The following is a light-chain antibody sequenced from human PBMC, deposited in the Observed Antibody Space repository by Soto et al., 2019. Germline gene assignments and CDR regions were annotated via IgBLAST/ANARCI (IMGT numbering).Light chain of an antibody. Sequence: EIVMTQSPATLSVSPGERATLSCRASQSVSSNFAWYQQKPGQPPSLLIYGASTRATGIPARFSGSGSGTEFTLTISSLQSEDFAVYYCQQYNSWPRGTFGQGTKVEI. CDR2: GAS. J-gene: IGKJ1*01. CDR3: QQYNSWPRGT. V-gene: IGKV3-15*01. CDR1: QSVSSN.